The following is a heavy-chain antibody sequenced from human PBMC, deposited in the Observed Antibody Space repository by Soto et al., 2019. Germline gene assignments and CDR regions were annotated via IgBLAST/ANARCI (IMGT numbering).Heavy chain of an antibody. Sequence: GESLKISCEGSGYRITSYWIGWVRQMPGKGLEWMGIIHPGDSDTRYSPSFQGQVTISADKSISTAYLQWSSLKASDTAMYYCARGHLDTAMPPPYYMDVWGKGTTVTVSS. D-gene: IGHD5-18*01. CDR2: IHPGDSDT. CDR3: ARGHLDTAMPPPYYMDV. V-gene: IGHV5-51*01. CDR1: GYRITSYW. J-gene: IGHJ6*03.